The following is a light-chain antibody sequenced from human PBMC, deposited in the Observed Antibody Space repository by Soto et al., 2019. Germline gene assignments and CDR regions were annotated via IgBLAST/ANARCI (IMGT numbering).Light chain of an antibody. Sequence: DIQMTQSPSSLSASVGDRVTITCRASQSISSYLNWYQQKPGKAPKLLIYAASSLQSGVPSRFSGSGSGTEFTLTISSLQPDDFATYYCQQSHSTPFTFGGGTKVDIK. CDR1: QSISSY. CDR2: AAS. J-gene: IGKJ4*01. CDR3: QQSHSTPFT. V-gene: IGKV1-39*01.